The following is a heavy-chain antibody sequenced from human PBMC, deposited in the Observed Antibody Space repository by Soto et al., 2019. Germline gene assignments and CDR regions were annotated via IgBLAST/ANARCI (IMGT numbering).Heavy chain of an antibody. V-gene: IGHV3-30*18. D-gene: IGHD4-17*01. CDR2: MAYDGNNK. Sequence: QVQLEESGGGVVQPGRSLRLSCVASGLTFSSYGMHWVRQAPDKGLECVAVMAYDGNNKHHADSVKGRFTISRDNSKNTLYLQMNSLTTEDTAVYYCAKDRSHGDYSDFYGMDVWGQGTTVTVSS. CDR3: AKDRSHGDYSDFYGMDV. CDR1: GLTFSSYG. J-gene: IGHJ6*02.